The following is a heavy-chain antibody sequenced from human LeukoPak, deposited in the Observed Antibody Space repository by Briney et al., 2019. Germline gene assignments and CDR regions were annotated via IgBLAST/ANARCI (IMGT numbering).Heavy chain of an antibody. CDR3: ATADDYSNPTPLFDY. CDR1: GYTFTGYY. CDR2: INPNSGGT. V-gene: IGHV1-2*02. D-gene: IGHD4-11*01. J-gene: IGHJ4*02. Sequence: GASVKVSCKASGYTFTGYYMHWVRQAPGQGLEWMGWINPNSGGTNYAQKFQGRVTVTRDTSISTAYMELSRLRSDDTAVYYCATADDYSNPTPLFDYWGQGTLVTVSS.